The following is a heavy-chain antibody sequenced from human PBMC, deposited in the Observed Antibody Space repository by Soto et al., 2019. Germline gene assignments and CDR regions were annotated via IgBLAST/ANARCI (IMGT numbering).Heavy chain of an antibody. Sequence: EVQLVESGGGLVQPGRSLRLSCAASGFTFDDYAMHWVRQAPGKGLEWVSGISWNSGSIGYADSVKGRFTISRDNAKNSLYLQMNSLRAEDTALYYCAKGVTTPEYDFWSGYFDYWGQGTLVTVSS. D-gene: IGHD3-3*01. V-gene: IGHV3-9*01. CDR1: GFTFDDYA. J-gene: IGHJ4*02. CDR3: AKGVTTPEYDFWSGYFDY. CDR2: ISWNSGSI.